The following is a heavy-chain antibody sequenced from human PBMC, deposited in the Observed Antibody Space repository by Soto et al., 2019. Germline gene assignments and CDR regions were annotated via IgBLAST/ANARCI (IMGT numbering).Heavy chain of an antibody. CDR2: TTGYSGNS. CDR3: ACNIYSDVDAFDI. Sequence: SSVKVSCKATGCIFSSFYINWVRQAPGQGLEWMGWTTGYSGNSKYAQRFQGRVTMTTDTAKNTGYMEMRSLTPDTTDVYYYACNIYSDVDAFDIWGQGTTVTVSS. CDR1: GCIFSSFY. V-gene: IGHV1-18*01. D-gene: IGHD2-21*01. J-gene: IGHJ3*02.